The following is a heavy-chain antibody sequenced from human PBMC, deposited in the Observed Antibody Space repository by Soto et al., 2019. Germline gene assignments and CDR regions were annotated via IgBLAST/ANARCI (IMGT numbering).Heavy chain of an antibody. Sequence: SETLSLTCTVSGGSISSDYYYWSWIRQPPGKGLEGIGYIYHSGRTAYNPSIKSRLIISMDTYKNQFSLTLDSVTDADTAVYFCARDFAYFDSWGHGTQVTVSS. CDR2: IYHSGRT. D-gene: IGHD3-3*01. CDR1: GGSISSDYYY. V-gene: IGHV4-30-4*02. J-gene: IGHJ4*03. CDR3: ARDFAYFDS.